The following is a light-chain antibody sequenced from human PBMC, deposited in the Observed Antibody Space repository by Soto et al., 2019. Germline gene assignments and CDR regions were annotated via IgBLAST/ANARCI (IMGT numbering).Light chain of an antibody. Sequence: QSALTQPPSASGSPGQSVTISCTGTSSDVGGYNYVSWYQQHPGKAPKLMIYEVSKRPSGVPDRFSGSKSGNTASLTVSGLQAEDEADYYCSSYAGSNIVFGNGTKLTVL. CDR3: SSYAGSNIV. CDR2: EVS. CDR1: SSDVGGYNY. V-gene: IGLV2-8*01. J-gene: IGLJ1*01.